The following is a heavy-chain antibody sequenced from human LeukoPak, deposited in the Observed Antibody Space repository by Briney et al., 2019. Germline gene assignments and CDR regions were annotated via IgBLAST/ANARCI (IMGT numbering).Heavy chain of an antibody. CDR3: ARQNYDSSGYYYSDFDY. CDR1: GGSISSSSYY. V-gene: IGHV4-39*01. J-gene: IGHJ4*02. CDR2: IYYSGST. Sequence: SETLSLTCNVSGGSISSSSYYWGWIRQPPGKGLEWIGSIYYSGSTYYNPSLKSRVTISVDTSKNQFSLKLSSVTAADTAVYYCARQNYDSSGYYYSDFDYWGQGILVTVSS. D-gene: IGHD3-22*01.